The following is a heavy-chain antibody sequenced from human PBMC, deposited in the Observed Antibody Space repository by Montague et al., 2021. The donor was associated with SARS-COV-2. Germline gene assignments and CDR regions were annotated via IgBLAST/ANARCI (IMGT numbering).Heavy chain of an antibody. V-gene: IGHV4-34*01. CDR3: VRVPYRLLFVPRYYGMDV. CDR2: ISHSGST. D-gene: IGHD2-2*01. Sequence: SETLSLTCAVYGGSLSGYYWSWIRQPPGEGLEWIAEISHSGSTSYNPSLKSRVTISVDTSKNQFSLKLSSATAADTAVYYCVRVPYRLLFVPRYYGMDVRGQGTAVTVSS. CDR1: GGSLSGYY. J-gene: IGHJ6*02.